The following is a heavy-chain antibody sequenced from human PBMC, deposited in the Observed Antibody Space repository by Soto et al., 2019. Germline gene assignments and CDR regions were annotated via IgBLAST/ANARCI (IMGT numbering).Heavy chain of an antibody. Sequence: XGSLRLSCAAAGFTFSSYGMHWVRQAPGKGLEWVAVISYDGSNKYYADSVKGRFTISRDNSKNTLYLQMNSLRAEDTAVYYCAKDRGGGGYYGMDVWGQGTTVTVSS. V-gene: IGHV3-30*18. CDR1: GFTFSSYG. J-gene: IGHJ6*02. CDR2: ISYDGSNK. D-gene: IGHD3-10*01. CDR3: AKDRGGGGYYGMDV.